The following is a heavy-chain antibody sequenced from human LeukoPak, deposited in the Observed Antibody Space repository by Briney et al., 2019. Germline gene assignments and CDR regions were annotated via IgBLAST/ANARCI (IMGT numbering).Heavy chain of an antibody. D-gene: IGHD2-21*01. CDR1: GFTFSTYN. CDR3: ATYSSPYCFDH. J-gene: IGHJ4*02. Sequence: GGSLRLSCAASGFTFSTYNMNWVRQAPGKGLEWVSYISSGSSTIYYADSVKGRFAISRDNAKNSLYLQMNSLRAEDSAVYYCATYSSPYCFDHWGQGTLVTVSS. CDR2: ISSGSSTI. V-gene: IGHV3-48*04.